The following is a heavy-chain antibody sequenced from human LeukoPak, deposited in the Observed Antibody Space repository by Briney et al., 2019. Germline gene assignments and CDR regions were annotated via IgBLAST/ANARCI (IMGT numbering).Heavy chain of an antibody. Sequence: GGSLRLSCAASGFTFSSYSMNWVRQAPGKGLEWVSSIDTSTTYMTYADSVKGRFPISRDNARNSLYLQMNSLRAEDTAVYYCAREAGTGERWYFDLWGRGTLVTVSS. CDR1: GFTFSSYS. D-gene: IGHD7-27*01. V-gene: IGHV3-21*01. CDR2: IDTSTTYM. CDR3: AREAGTGERWYFDL. J-gene: IGHJ2*01.